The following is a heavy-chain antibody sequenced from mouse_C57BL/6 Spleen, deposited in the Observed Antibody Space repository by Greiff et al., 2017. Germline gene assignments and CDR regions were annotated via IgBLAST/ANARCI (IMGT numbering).Heavy chain of an antibody. CDR2: ISSGGSYT. D-gene: IGHD2-5*01. CDR3: ARQGDSNYIDY. V-gene: IGHV5-6*01. CDR1: GFTFSSYG. J-gene: IGHJ2*01. Sequence: EVQRVESGGDLVKPGGSLKLSCAASGFTFSSYGMSWVRQTPDKRLEWVATISSGGSYTYYPDSVKGRFTISRDNAKNTLSLQMSSLKSEDTAMYYCARQGDSNYIDYWGQGTTLTVSS.